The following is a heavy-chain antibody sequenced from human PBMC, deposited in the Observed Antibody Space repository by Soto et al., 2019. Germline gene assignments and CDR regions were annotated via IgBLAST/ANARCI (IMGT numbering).Heavy chain of an antibody. CDR3: ASLAVTVNYYYMDV. Sequence: GGSLRLSCAASGFTFSSYWMHWVRQAPGKGLVWVSRINSDGSSTSYADSVKGRFTISRDNAKNTLYLQMNSLRAEDTAVYYCASLAVTVNYYYMDVWGKGTTVTVSS. D-gene: IGHD2-21*02. CDR1: GFTFSSYW. V-gene: IGHV3-74*01. CDR2: INSDGSST. J-gene: IGHJ6*03.